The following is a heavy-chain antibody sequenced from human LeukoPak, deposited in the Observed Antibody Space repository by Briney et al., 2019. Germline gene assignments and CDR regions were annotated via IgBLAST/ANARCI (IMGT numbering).Heavy chain of an antibody. J-gene: IGHJ5*02. V-gene: IGHV1-69*13. CDR3: ARVELWFGELLGSYNWFDP. D-gene: IGHD3-10*01. Sequence: SVKVSCKASGGTFSSYAISWVRQAPGQGLEWMGGIIPIFGTANYAQKFQGRVTITADESTSTAYMELSSLRSEDTAVYYCARVELWFGELLGSYNWFDPWGQGTLVTVSS. CDR1: GGTFSSYA. CDR2: IIPIFGTA.